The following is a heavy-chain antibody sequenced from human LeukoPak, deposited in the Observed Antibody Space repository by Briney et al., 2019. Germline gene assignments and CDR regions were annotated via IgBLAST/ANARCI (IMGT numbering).Heavy chain of an antibody. CDR2: MNPNSGNT. V-gene: IGHV1-8*01. Sequence: GASVKVSCTASGYIFSNYDINWARQATGQGLEWMGWMNPNSGNTGYAQKFQGRVTMTRDTSISTAYMEVSSLRSEDTAVYYCARSEGSLEGNWFDPWGQGTLVTVSS. CDR1: GYIFSNYD. D-gene: IGHD5-24*01. J-gene: IGHJ5*02. CDR3: ARSEGSLEGNWFDP.